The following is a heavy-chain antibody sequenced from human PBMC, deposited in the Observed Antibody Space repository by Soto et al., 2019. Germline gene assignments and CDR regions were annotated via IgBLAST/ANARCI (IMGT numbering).Heavy chain of an antibody. Sequence: EAQLVESGGGLVEPGGSLRLSCAASGFTLSTAWMHWVRQAPGRGLEWVGRIKSKTAGGTTDYAAPVRGRFSISRDDLKNMLYLDMNGLKTEDTAVYFCATDRSAYKLQLRYNWFDPWGQGPWSPSPQ. V-gene: IGHV3-15*07. J-gene: IGHJ5*02. CDR1: GFTLSTAW. CDR3: ATDRSAYKLQLRYNWFDP. D-gene: IGHD1-7*01. CDR2: IKSKTAGGTT.